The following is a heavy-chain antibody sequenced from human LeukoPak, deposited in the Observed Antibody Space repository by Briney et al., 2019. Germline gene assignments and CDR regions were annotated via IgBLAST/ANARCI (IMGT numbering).Heavy chain of an antibody. CDR3: VRGEQVGDGYINDY. D-gene: IGHD5-24*01. Sequence: SETLSLTCAVYGGSFSGYYWSWIRQPPGKGLEWIGEINHSGSTNYNPSLKSRVTISVDTSKNQFSLKLSSVTAADTAVYYCVRGEQVGDGYINDYWGQGTLVTVSS. CDR2: INHSGST. CDR1: GGSFSGYY. V-gene: IGHV4-34*01. J-gene: IGHJ4*02.